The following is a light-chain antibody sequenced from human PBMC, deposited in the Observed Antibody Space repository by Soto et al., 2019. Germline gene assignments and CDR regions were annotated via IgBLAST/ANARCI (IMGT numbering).Light chain of an antibody. Sequence: SYDLTQPPSVSVAPGKTARITCGGNNIGSKSVHWYQQKPGQAPVLVIYYDSDRPSGIPERFSGSNSGNTATLTISRVEAGDEADYYCQVWDSSSDHHVFGTGTKLTVL. J-gene: IGLJ1*01. CDR3: QVWDSSSDHHV. V-gene: IGLV3-21*04. CDR1: NIGSKS. CDR2: YDS.